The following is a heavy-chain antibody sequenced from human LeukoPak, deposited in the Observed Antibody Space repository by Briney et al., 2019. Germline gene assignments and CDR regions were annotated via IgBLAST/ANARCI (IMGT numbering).Heavy chain of an antibody. V-gene: IGHV4-34*01. J-gene: IGHJ4*02. CDR2: INHSGST. CDR3: ARGVAPDY. CDR1: GGSFSGYY. Sequence: SETLSLTCAVYGGSFSGYYWSWIRQPPGKGLEWIGEINHSGSTNYNPSLKSRVTISVDTSKNQFSLKLSSVTAADTAVYYCARGVAPDYWGQGTLVTVSS.